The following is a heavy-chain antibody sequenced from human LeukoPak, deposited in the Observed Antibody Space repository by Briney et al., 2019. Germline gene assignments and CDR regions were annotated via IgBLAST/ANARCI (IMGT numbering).Heavy chain of an antibody. Sequence: GGSLRPSCAASEFTFSDYYMSWIRQAPGKVLEWVSYISSSGSTIYYAASVKGRFTISRDNAKNSLYLQMNSLRAEDTAVYYCARAITPAVGITISGVPPPDYYMDVWGKGTAVTVSS. CDR2: ISSSGSTI. V-gene: IGHV3-11*01. D-gene: IGHD3-3*01. J-gene: IGHJ6*03. CDR1: EFTFSDYY. CDR3: ARAITPAVGITISGVPPPDYYMDV.